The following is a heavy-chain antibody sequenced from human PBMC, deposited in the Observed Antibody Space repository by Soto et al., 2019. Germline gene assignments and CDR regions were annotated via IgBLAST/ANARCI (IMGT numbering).Heavy chain of an antibody. CDR2: ITGGGSTT. Sequence: EVHLLESGGGLVQPGGSLRLSCVASGFTSYNYAMTWVRQAPGKGLEWVSSITGGGSTTYYADSVKGRFTMSRDDSKNTLYRQMTALRAEDTAIYYCAKTGGGQGGGWHFDYWGQGTLVTVSS. V-gene: IGHV3-23*01. D-gene: IGHD6-19*01. J-gene: IGHJ4*02. CDR3: AKTGGGQGGGWHFDY. CDR1: GFTSYNYA.